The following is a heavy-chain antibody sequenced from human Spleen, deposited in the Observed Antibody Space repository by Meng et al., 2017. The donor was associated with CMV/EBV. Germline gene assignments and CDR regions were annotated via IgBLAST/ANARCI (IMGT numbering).Heavy chain of an antibody. CDR3: ARDGNRGDYMVDY. V-gene: IGHV3-7*01. Sequence: GESLKISCAASGFTFSRYWMSWVRQAPGKGLEWVANIKQDGSEKYYVDSVKGRFTISRDNAKNSLCLQMNSLRAGDTAVYYCARDGNRGDYMVDYWGQGTLVTVSS. CDR1: GFTFSRYW. D-gene: IGHD4-11*01. J-gene: IGHJ4*02. CDR2: IKQDGSEK.